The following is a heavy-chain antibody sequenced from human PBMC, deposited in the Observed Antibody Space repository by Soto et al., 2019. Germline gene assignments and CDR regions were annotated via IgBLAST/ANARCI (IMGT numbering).Heavy chain of an antibody. CDR3: ARRQLGRTSDYYMDV. V-gene: IGHV4-39*01. Sequence: QLQLQESGPGLVKPSETLSLTCTVSGGSISSSSYYWGWIRQPPGKGLEWIGSIYYSGSTYYNPSLKSRVTISVDTSKNQFSLKLSSVTAADTAVYYCARRQLGRTSDYYMDVWGKGTTVTVSS. CDR2: IYYSGST. D-gene: IGHD1-1*01. J-gene: IGHJ6*03. CDR1: GGSISSSSYY.